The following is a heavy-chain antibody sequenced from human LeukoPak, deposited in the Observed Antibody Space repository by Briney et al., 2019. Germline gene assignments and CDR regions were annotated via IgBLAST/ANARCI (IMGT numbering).Heavy chain of an antibody. D-gene: IGHD1-7*01. V-gene: IGHV1-18*01. CDR2: ISASNGNT. J-gene: IGHJ4*02. CDR3: ARDHSNWNYAPDF. CDR1: GYTFTRYG. Sequence: GASVRVSCKASGYTFTRYGISWVRQAPGQGLQWLGRISASNGNTNYAQKFRDRVTMSTDTSTGTAYLDVRSLTSDDTAVYYCARDHSNWNYAPDFWGQGTLVIVSS.